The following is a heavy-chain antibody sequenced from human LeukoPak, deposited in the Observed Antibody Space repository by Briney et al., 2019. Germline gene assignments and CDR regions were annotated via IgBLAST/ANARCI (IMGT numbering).Heavy chain of an antibody. Sequence: VASVKVSCKASGYTFTSYDINLVRQATGQGLEWMGWSNPNSGNTGYAQKFQGRVTMTRNTSISTAYMELSSLRSEDTAVYYCARGPVAGATRKYYYYGMDVWGQGTTVTVSS. V-gene: IGHV1-8*01. J-gene: IGHJ6*02. CDR2: SNPNSGNT. CDR1: GYTFTSYD. CDR3: ARGPVAGATRKYYYYGMDV. D-gene: IGHD1-26*01.